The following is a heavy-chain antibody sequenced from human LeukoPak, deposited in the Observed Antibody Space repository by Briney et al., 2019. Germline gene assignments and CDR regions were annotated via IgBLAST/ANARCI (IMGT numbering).Heavy chain of an antibody. CDR2: ITYDGDKK. CDR3: AKDRYSSGWSYFDY. D-gene: IGHD6-19*01. CDR1: GFTFSSYG. Sequence: GRSLRLSCAAFGFTFSSYGMHWVRQAPGKGLEGVALITYDGDKKYYADSVKGRSTISRDNSKNTLYLQLNSMRAEDTAVYYCAKDRYSSGWSYFDYWGQGTLVIVSS. J-gene: IGHJ4*02. V-gene: IGHV3-30*18.